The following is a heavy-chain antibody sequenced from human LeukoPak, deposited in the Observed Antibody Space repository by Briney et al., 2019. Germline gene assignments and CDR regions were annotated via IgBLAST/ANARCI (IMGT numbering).Heavy chain of an antibody. Sequence: GRSLRLSCAASGFTFDDYAMHWVRQAPGKGLEWVSGISWNSGSIGYADSVKGRFTIPRDNAKNSLYLQMNSLTAEDTALYYCAKDIVEGTSGLMDVWGKGTTVTVSS. CDR2: ISWNSGSI. D-gene: IGHD2-2*01. CDR3: AKDIVEGTSGLMDV. V-gene: IGHV3-9*01. J-gene: IGHJ6*04. CDR1: GFTFDDYA.